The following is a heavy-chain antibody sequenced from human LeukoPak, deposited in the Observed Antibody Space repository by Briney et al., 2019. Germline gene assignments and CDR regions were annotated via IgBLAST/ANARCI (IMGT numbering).Heavy chain of an antibody. CDR1: GGSISSGGYY. V-gene: IGHV4-31*03. D-gene: IGHD3-10*01. CDR2: IYYSGST. Sequence: SETLSLTCTVSGGSISSGGYYWSWIRQHPGKGLEWIGYIYYSGSTYYNPSLKSRVTISVDTPKNQFSLKLSSVTAADTAVYYCASLTYYYGSGSYYEDYWGQGTLVTVSS. J-gene: IGHJ4*02. CDR3: ASLTYYYGSGSYYEDY.